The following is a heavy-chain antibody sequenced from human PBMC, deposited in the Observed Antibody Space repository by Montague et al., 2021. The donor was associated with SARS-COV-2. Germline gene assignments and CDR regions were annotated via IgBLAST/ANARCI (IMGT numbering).Heavy chain of an antibody. V-gene: IGHV4-34*01. Sequence: SETLSLTCAVYGGSFRGYYWSWIRQSPGKRLEWIGEINNSGSTYYNPSLKSRVTISVDTSKNQFSLKLSSVTAADTAVYYCARRSRVVTAIWALRTGLSSWFDPWGQGTAVTVSS. CDR1: GGSFRGYY. CDR2: INNSGST. J-gene: IGHJ5*01. D-gene: IGHD2-21*02. CDR3: ARRSRVVTAIWALRTGLSSWFDP.